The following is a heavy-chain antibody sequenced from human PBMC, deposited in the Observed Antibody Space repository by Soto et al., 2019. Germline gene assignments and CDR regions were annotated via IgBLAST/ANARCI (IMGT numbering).Heavy chain of an antibody. CDR1: GDFISSRIYY. CDR2: IYYSGST. V-gene: IGHV4-39*01. Sequence: AETLSLTCTFTGDFISSRIYYLGWIRQPPGKGLEGIGSIYYSGSTYNNPSLRSRVSMSIYTSKDQFSLKLKSVTAVDTALYLCARQRTSVVTQAYFDVWGPGSLVTVSS. D-gene: IGHD2-21*02. CDR3: ARQRTSVVTQAYFDV. J-gene: IGHJ4*02.